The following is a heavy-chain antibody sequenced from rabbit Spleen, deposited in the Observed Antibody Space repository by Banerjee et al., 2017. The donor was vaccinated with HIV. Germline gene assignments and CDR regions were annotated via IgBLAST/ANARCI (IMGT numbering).Heavy chain of an antibody. CDR1: GFDFSTYG. D-gene: IGHD8-1*01. CDR2: IDPIFGTT. CDR3: ARDTASSFSSYGMDL. Sequence: QEQLVESGGGLVQPGGSLKLSCKASGFDFSTYGVSWVRQGPGKGLEWIGYIDPIFGTTNYATWAKGRFTISKTSSTTVTLQMTRLTAADTATYFCARDTASSFSSYGMDLWGPGTLVTVS. J-gene: IGHJ6*01. V-gene: IGHV1S39*01.